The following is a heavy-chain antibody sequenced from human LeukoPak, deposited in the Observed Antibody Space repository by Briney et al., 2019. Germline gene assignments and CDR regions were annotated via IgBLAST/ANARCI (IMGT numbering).Heavy chain of an antibody. CDR3: ARGSLRIAAAVY. D-gene: IGHD6-13*01. J-gene: IGHJ4*02. V-gene: IGHV1-8*01. Sequence: ASVKVSCKASGYTFTSYDINWVRQATGQGLEWMGWMNPNSGNTGYAQKFQGRVTMTRNTSISTAYMELSSLGSEDTAVYYCARGSLRIAAAVYWGQGTLVTVSS. CDR1: GYTFTSYD. CDR2: MNPNSGNT.